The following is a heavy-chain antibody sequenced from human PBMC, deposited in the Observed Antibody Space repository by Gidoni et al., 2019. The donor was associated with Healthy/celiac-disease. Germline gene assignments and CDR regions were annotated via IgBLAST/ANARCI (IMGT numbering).Heavy chain of an antibody. D-gene: IGHD3-10*01. CDR3: ARDFSQTTPGMDY. J-gene: IGHJ4*02. V-gene: IGHV3-21*01. CDR2: ISCTSSYI. Sequence: EVQMVESGGGLVKPGGSLRLTCADSGFSVSSYSMNWVRQAPGKGLEWVSSISCTSSYIYYADSVKGRFTISRDNAKNSLYLQMNSLRAEDTAVYYCARDFSQTTPGMDYWGQGTLVTVSS. CDR1: GFSVSSYS.